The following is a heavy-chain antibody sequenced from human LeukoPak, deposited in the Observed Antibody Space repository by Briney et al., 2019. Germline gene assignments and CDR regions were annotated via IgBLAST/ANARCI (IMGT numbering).Heavy chain of an antibody. V-gene: IGHV5-51*01. CDR2: IYPGDSDT. Sequence: GESLKISCKGSGYSFTSYWIGWVRQMPGKGLEWMGIIYPGDSDTRYSPSFQGQVTISADKSISTAYLQWSGLKASDTAMYYCARRPVYYYDSSGYPAYYFDYWGQGTLVTVSS. CDR3: ARRPVYYYDSSGYPAYYFDY. J-gene: IGHJ4*02. CDR1: GYSFTSYW. D-gene: IGHD3-22*01.